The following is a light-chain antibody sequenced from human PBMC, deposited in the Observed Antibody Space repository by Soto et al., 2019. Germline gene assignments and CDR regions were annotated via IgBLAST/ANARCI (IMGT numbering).Light chain of an antibody. CDR1: QSVNIN. J-gene: IGKJ5*01. CDR3: QQRSNWPIT. Sequence: EIVMTQSPATLSVSPVEIATLSCMASQSVNINLAWYQQKPGQAPRLLIYDASNRATGIPARFSGSGSGTDFTLTISRLEPEDFAVYYCQQRSNWPITFGQGTRLEIK. V-gene: IGKV3-11*01. CDR2: DAS.